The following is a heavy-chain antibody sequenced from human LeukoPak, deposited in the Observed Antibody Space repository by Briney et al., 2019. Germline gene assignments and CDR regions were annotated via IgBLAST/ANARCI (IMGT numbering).Heavy chain of an antibody. V-gene: IGHV4-39*07. J-gene: IGHJ4*02. CDR1: GDSISSTTDY. CDR3: ARGSKYSSSWYHRFPLDY. CDR2: INHSGST. Sequence: SETLSLTCTVSGDSISSTTDYWSYIRQPPGKGLEWIGEINHSGSTNYNPSLKSRVTISVDTSKNQFSLKLSSVTAADTAVYYCARGSKYSSSWYHRFPLDYWGQGTLVTVSS. D-gene: IGHD6-13*01.